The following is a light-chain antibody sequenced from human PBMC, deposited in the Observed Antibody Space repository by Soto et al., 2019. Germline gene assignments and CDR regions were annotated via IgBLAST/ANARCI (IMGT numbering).Light chain of an antibody. Sequence: IVLTQSPATLSLSTMGIATRCVMASQSLSSYLAWYQQKPGQAPRLLISGASSRATGIPDRFSGSGSGTDFTLTISRLESDDFAVYYCQQRSNWPITFGQGTLLEIK. CDR3: QQRSNWPIT. CDR1: QSLSSY. CDR2: GAS. V-gene: IGKV3-11*01. J-gene: IGKJ5*01.